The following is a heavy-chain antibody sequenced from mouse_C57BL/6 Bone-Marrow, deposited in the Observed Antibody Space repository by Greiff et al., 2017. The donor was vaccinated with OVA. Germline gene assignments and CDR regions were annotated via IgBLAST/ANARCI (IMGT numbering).Heavy chain of an antibody. CDR2: IDPSDSYT. Sequence: VQLQQPGAELVRPGTSVKLSCKASGYTFTSYWMHWVKQRPGQGLEWIGVIDPSDSYTNYNQKFKGKATLTVDTSSSTAYMQLSSLTSEDSAVYYCARGYSNYVAWFAYWGQGTLVTVSA. V-gene: IGHV1-59*01. CDR1: GYTFTSYW. CDR3: ARGYSNYVAWFAY. J-gene: IGHJ3*01. D-gene: IGHD2-5*01.